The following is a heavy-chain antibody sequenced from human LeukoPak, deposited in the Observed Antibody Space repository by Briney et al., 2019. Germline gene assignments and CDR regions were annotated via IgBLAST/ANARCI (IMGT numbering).Heavy chain of an antibody. D-gene: IGHD6-13*01. CDR1: GGSISSYY. V-gene: IGHV4-59*01. Sequence: SETLSLTCTVSGGSISSYYWSWIRQPPGKGLEWIGYIYYSGSTNYNPSLKSRVTISVDTSKNQFSLKLSSATAADTAVYYCARATIPGIAAAGTGWFDPWGQGTLVTVSS. J-gene: IGHJ5*02. CDR3: ARATIPGIAAAGTGWFDP. CDR2: IYYSGST.